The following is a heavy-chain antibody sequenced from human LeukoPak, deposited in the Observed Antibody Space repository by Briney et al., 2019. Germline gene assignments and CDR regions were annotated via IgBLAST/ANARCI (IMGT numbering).Heavy chain of an antibody. V-gene: IGHV3-9*01. CDR2: ISWNSGSI. CDR1: GFTFDDYA. Sequence: GRSLRLSCAASGFTFDDYAMHWVRQAPGKGLEWVSGISWNSGSIGYADSVKGRFTISRDNAKNSLYLQMNSLRAEDTAVYYCARIYGGNSYYFDCWGQGTLVTVSS. CDR3: ARIYGGNSYYFDC. D-gene: IGHD4-23*01. J-gene: IGHJ4*02.